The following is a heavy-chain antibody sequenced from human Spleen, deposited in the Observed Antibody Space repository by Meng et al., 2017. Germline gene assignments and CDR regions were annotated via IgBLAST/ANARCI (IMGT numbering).Heavy chain of an antibody. CDR2: IYYSGST. Sequence: QVQLQESGPGLVKPSETLSLPCTVSGGSVSSGTYYWSWIRQPPGKGLEWIAYIYYSGSTNYNPSLKSRVTISVDTSKNQFSLRLSSVTAADTAVYYCARVQPEYNYALDYWGQGTLVTVSS. J-gene: IGHJ4*02. D-gene: IGHD5-18*01. CDR3: ARVQPEYNYALDY. CDR1: GGSVSSGTYY. V-gene: IGHV4-61*01.